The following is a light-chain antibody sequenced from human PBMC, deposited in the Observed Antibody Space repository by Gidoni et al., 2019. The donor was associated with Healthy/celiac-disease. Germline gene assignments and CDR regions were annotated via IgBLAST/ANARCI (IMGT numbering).Light chain of an antibody. Sequence: QSALTQPASVSGSPGQSITISCTGTSSDVGGYNYVSWYPQHPGKAPKLMIYDVSNRPSGVSNRFSGSKSGHTASLTISGLQAEDEADYYCSSYTSSSTWVFGGGTKLTVL. CDR1: SSDVGGYNY. J-gene: IGLJ3*02. CDR2: DVS. V-gene: IGLV2-14*01. CDR3: SSYTSSSTWV.